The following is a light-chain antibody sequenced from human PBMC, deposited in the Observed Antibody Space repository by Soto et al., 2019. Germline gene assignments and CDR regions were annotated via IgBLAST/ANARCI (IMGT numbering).Light chain of an antibody. CDR3: AAWDDSLNGFYV. CDR1: RSNIGSNT. V-gene: IGLV1-44*01. CDR2: SNN. Sequence: QSVLTQPPSASGTPGQRVTISCSGSRSNIGSNTVNWYQQLPGSAPKLLIYSNNQRPSGVPDRFSGSKSGTSASLAISGLRSEDEADYYCAAWDDSLNGFYVFGTGT. J-gene: IGLJ1*01.